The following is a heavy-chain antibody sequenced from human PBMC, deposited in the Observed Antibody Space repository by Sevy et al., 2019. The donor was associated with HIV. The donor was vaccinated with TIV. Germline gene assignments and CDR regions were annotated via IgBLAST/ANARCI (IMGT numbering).Heavy chain of an antibody. D-gene: IGHD5-18*01. CDR3: VREGVGGYSYSLDC. CDR1: GFTFSVYW. Sequence: GGSLRLSCAASGFTFSVYWMSWVRQAPGKGLEWVATMKEDGSDKDYVDSVKGRCTISRDNAKNSLYLQMNSLRAEDTAVYYCVREGVGGYSYSLDCWGQGTLVTVSS. CDR2: MKEDGSDK. V-gene: IGHV3-7*01. J-gene: IGHJ4*02.